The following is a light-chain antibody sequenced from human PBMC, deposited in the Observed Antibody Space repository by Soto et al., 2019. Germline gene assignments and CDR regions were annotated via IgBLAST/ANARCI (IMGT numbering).Light chain of an antibody. J-gene: IGKJ1*01. CDR3: QQYNSWLWT. CDR1: QSVSSK. V-gene: IGKV3-15*01. CDR2: GAS. Sequence: EVVMRQSPATLSVSPGEGATLSCRASQSVSSKLAWYQQKPGQAPRLLIYGASTRATGIPARFSGSGSGTEFTLIISSLQSEDSAVYYCQQYNSWLWTFGQGTKVDIK.